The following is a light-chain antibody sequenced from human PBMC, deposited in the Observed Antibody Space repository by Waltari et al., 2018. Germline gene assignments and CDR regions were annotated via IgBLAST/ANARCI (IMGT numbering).Light chain of an antibody. CDR1: QSISSY. CDR3: QQGYRTPIT. V-gene: IGKV1-39*01. CDR2: AAS. J-gene: IGKJ5*01. Sequence: DIQMTQSPSSLSASVGDRVTITCRASQSISSYLNWYQQKPGKAPKLLIYAASSLQSEVPSRFSGSRSGTDFTLTISSLQPEDFATYYCQQGYRTPITFGQGTRLEIK.